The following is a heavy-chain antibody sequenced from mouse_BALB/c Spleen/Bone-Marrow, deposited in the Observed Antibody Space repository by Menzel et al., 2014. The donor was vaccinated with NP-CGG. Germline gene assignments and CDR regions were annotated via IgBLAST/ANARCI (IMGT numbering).Heavy chain of an antibody. V-gene: IGHV1-80*01. Sequence: VQLQQSGAELVRPGSSVKISCESSGYVFSTYWINWVKQRPGQGLEWIGQIYPGDGDTDYNGKFKDKATLTADKSSNTAYMQLSSLTSEDSAVYFCARGGISGDYWGQGTTLTVSS. CDR2: IYPGDGDT. CDR3: ARGGISGDY. J-gene: IGHJ2*01. CDR1: GYVFSTYW.